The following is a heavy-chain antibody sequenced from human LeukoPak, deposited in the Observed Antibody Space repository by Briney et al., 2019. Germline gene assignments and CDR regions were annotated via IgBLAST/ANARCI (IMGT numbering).Heavy chain of an antibody. CDR1: GLPFSSYE. V-gene: IGHV3-48*03. CDR3: ARDVWGDRDSYFDI. CDR2: IDISGSTI. J-gene: IGHJ4*02. D-gene: IGHD2-21*01. Sequence: GGPLRLTCAASGLPFSSYEMNSVGQAPGKGLEWVSYIDISGSTIYYADSVKGRFTISRDNAKTSLYLQMNSLRAEDTAVYYCARDVWGDRDSYFDIWGQGALVTVSS.